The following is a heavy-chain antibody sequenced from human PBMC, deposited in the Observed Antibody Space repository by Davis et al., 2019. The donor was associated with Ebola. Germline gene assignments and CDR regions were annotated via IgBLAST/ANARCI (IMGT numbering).Heavy chain of an antibody. D-gene: IGHD2-21*02. CDR1: GGSISSYY. Sequence: SETLSLTCTVSGGSISSYYWSWIRQPPGKGLEWIGYIYYSRSTNYHPSLKSRVTISIDSSKNQFSLKLRSVTDADTAVYYCARHECGGDCYHDVFDIWGQGTMATVSS. V-gene: IGHV4-59*08. J-gene: IGHJ3*02. CDR3: ARHECGGDCYHDVFDI. CDR2: IYYSRST.